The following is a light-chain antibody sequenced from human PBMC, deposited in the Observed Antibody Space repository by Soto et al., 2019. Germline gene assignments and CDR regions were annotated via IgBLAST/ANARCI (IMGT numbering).Light chain of an antibody. J-gene: IGKJ3*01. CDR1: QGLSNY. V-gene: IGKV1-27*01. Sequence: DIQMTQSPSSLSSSVGDRVTITCRASQGLSNYLAWYQQKPGKVPKLLIYAASTLQSGVPSRFSGSGSGTDFTLTISSLQTEDVATYYCQKYNSAPLTLGPGTKVDIK. CDR2: AAS. CDR3: QKYNSAPLT.